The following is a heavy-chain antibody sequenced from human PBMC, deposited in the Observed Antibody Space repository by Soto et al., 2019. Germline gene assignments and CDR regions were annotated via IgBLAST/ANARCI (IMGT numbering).Heavy chain of an antibody. J-gene: IGHJ4*02. CDR2: TSYDGSNN. V-gene: IGHV3-33*05. CDR1: GFTFRSYV. CDR3: ARWGTTGGLDV. Sequence: QVQLVESGGGVVQHGTSLRLSCVGSGFTFRSYVIHWVRQAPGKGLEWVALTSYDGSNNFYGDSVKGRFTISRDNSRNTVYLQMDRLRLEDTALYYCARWGTTGGLDVWGQGTLVSVSS. D-gene: IGHD3-16*01.